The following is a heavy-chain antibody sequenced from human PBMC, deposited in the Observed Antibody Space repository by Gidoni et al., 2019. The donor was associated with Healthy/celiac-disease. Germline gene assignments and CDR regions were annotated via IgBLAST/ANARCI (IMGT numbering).Heavy chain of an antibody. CDR2: TYTRGST. V-gene: IGHV4-4*07. Sequence: QVQLQESGPGLVKPSETLSLTCTVSGGSISSYYWSWIRQPAGKGLEWIGRTYTRGSTNYNPSLKSRVTMSVDTSKNQFSLKLSSVTAADTAVYYCARERLYDLQGGVNWFDPWGQGTLVTVSS. CDR1: GGSISSYY. D-gene: IGHD3-3*01. J-gene: IGHJ5*02. CDR3: ARERLYDLQGGVNWFDP.